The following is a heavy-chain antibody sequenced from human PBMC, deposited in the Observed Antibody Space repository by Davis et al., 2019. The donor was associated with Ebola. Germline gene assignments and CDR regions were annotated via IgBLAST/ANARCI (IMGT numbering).Heavy chain of an antibody. V-gene: IGHV3-23*01. Sequence: GESLKISCAASGFTFSRYAMSWVHQAPGKGLEWVSAISGSGISTYYADSVKGRFTISRDNSKNTLYLQMNSLKAEDTAVYYCANHYGDYVFDYWGQGTLVTVSS. J-gene: IGHJ4*02. D-gene: IGHD4-17*01. CDR1: GFTFSRYA. CDR2: ISGSGIST. CDR3: ANHYGDYVFDY.